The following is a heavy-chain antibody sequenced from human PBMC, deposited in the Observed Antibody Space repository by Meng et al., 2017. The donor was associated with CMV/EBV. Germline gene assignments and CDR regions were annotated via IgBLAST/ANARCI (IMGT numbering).Heavy chain of an antibody. CDR2: IYYNGST. D-gene: IGHD3/OR15-3a*01. J-gene: IGHJ4*02. CDR3: ARGWYDFWSGYYDY. CDR1: GPSISTYY. V-gene: IGHV4-59*01. Sequence: VSGPSISTYYWSWIRQPPGKGLEWIGYIYYNGSTNYNPSLKSRVTMSLDTSKNRFSLKLASVTAADTAVYYCARGWYDFWSGYYDYWGQGTLVTVSS.